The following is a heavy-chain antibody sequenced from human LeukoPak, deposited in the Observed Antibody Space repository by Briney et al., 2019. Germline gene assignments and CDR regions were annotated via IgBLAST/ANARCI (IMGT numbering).Heavy chain of an antibody. CDR3: ARRPEYYYGMDV. V-gene: IGHV4-59*01. J-gene: IGHJ6*02. CDR1: GGSISSYY. Sequence: SETLSLTCTVSGGSISSYYWSWIRQPPGKGLEWIGYIYYSGSTNYNPSLKSRVTISVDTSKNQFSLKLSSVTAADTAVYYCARRPEYYYGMDVWGQGTTVTVSS. CDR2: IYYSGST.